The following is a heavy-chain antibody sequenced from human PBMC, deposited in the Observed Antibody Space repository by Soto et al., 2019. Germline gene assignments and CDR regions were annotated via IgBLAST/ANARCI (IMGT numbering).Heavy chain of an antibody. V-gene: IGHV3-23*01. CDR3: AKDRHSSFGFRHLRGFYMDV. Sequence: GGSLRLSCTASGFTFSSYAMSWVRQAPGKGLEWVSAISGSGGSTYYADSVKGRFTISRDNSKNTLYLQMNSLRAEDTAVYYCAKDRHSSFGFRHLRGFYMDVWGQGTTVTVSS. CDR1: GFTFSSYA. D-gene: IGHD6-6*01. CDR2: ISGSGGST. J-gene: IGHJ6*03.